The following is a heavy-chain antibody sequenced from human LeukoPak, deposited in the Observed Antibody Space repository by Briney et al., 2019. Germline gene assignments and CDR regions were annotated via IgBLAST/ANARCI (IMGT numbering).Heavy chain of an antibody. CDR3: AKGRTGPLRFGVVISGDY. CDR1: GFTFSSYA. V-gene: IGHV3-23*01. Sequence: GGSLRLSCAASGFTFSSYAMSWVRQAPGKGLEWVSAISGSGGSTYYADSVKGRFTISRDNSKNTLYLQMNSLRAEDTAVYYCAKGRTGPLRFGVVISGDYWGQGTLVTVSS. J-gene: IGHJ4*02. CDR2: ISGSGGST. D-gene: IGHD3-3*01.